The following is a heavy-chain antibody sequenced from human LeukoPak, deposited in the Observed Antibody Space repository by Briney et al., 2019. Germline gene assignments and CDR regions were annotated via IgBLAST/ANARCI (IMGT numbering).Heavy chain of an antibody. Sequence: GGSLRLSCAASGFTFSDYYMSWIRQAPGKGLEWVSYISSSGSTIYYADSVKGRFTISRDNAKNSLYLQMNSLRAEDTAVYYCARDPVPAAIEWRDYWGQGTLVTVSS. CDR3: ARDPVPAAIEWRDY. J-gene: IGHJ4*02. D-gene: IGHD2-2*02. CDR1: GFTFSDYY. V-gene: IGHV3-11*01. CDR2: ISSSGSTI.